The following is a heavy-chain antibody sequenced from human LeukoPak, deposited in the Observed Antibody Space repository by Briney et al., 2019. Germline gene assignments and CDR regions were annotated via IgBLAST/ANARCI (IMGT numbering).Heavy chain of an antibody. D-gene: IGHD3-3*01. CDR2: INHSGST. Sequence: SETLSLTCAVYGGSFSGYYWSWIRQPPGKGLEWIGEINHSGSTNYNPSLKSRVIITVDTSKNHLSLMLSSVTAADASVYYCALPPFYPDGSGSPPPWGQGTLFTVSS. CDR3: ALPPFYPDGSGSPPP. V-gene: IGHV4-34*01. CDR1: GGSFSGYY. J-gene: IGHJ5*02.